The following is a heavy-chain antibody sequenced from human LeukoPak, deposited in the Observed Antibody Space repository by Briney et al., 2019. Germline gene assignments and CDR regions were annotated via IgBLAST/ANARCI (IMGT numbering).Heavy chain of an antibody. CDR1: GGSISSYY. D-gene: IGHD6-6*01. Sequence: PSETLSLTCTVSGGSISSYYWSWIRQPAGKGLEWIGLIHTSGSTNYNPSLKSRVTMSVDTSKSQFSLKVSSVTAADTAVYYCARDLSNIAALWGQGTLVTVSS. J-gene: IGHJ4*02. V-gene: IGHV4-4*07. CDR2: IHTSGST. CDR3: ARDLSNIAAL.